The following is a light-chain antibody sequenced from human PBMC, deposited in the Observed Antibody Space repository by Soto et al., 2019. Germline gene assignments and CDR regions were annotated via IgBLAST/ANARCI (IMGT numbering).Light chain of an antibody. J-gene: IGLJ1*01. CDR2: SNN. CDR3: AAWDDSLSGLYV. V-gene: IGLV1-47*02. CDR1: SSNIGSNY. Sequence: QSVLTQPPSASGTPGQRVTISCSGSSSNIGSNYVYWYQQLPGTAPKLLIYSNNQRPSGVPDRFSGSKSGTSASLAISGLRSEDEADYYCAAWDDSLSGLYVFGTGTKVTLL.